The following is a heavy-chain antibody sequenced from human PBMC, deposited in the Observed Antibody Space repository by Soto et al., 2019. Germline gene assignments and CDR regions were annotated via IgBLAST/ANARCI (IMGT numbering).Heavy chain of an antibody. CDR2: IYTSGST. V-gene: IGHV4-4*07. Sequence: SETLSLTCTVSGGSISSYYWSWIRQPAGKGLEWIGRIYTSGSTNYNPSLKSRVTMSVDTSKNQFSLKLSSVTAADTAVYYCARGSLYSGYAPFDYWGQGTLVTVSS. CDR3: ARGSLYSGYAPFDY. CDR1: GGSISSYY. D-gene: IGHD5-12*01. J-gene: IGHJ4*02.